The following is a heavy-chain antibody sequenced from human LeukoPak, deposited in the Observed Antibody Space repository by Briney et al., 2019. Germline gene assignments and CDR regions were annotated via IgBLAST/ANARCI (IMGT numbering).Heavy chain of an antibody. CDR3: ARGGSGTWFTTPMDV. D-gene: IGHD3-22*01. V-gene: IGHV4-61*02. Sequence: PSETLSLTCPVSGGSLSSGSYYWRWLRQPAGKGREWIGRIYTSGSTNYNPSLKSRVTISVDTSKNQFSLKLSSVTAADAAVYYCARGGSGTWFTTPMDVWGKGTTVTVSS. CDR1: GGSLSSGSYY. CDR2: IYTSGST. J-gene: IGHJ6*03.